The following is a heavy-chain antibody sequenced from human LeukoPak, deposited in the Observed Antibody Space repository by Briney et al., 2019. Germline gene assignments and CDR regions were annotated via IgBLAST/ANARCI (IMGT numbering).Heavy chain of an antibody. Sequence: GGSLRLSCAASGFTVSSNYMSWVRQAPGKGLEWVSVIYSGGSTYYADSVKGRFTISRDNSKNTLYLQMNSLKTEDTAVYYCTTDDYYDSSGYYVFDYWGQGTLVTVSS. V-gene: IGHV3-66*01. CDR2: IYSGGST. D-gene: IGHD3-22*01. CDR1: GFTVSSNY. CDR3: TTDDYYDSSGYYVFDY. J-gene: IGHJ4*02.